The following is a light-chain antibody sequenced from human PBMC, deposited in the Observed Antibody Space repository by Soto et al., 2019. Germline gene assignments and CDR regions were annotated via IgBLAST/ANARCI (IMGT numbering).Light chain of an antibody. CDR2: GAS. CDR3: QPYNNWART. J-gene: IGKJ1*01. Sequence: EIVMTQSPATLSVSPGERATLSCRASQSVSSNLAWYQQKPGQAPRLLIYGASTRATGIPARFSGSGSGTESTFTISSLQSEDFAVYYCQPYNNWARTFGQGTKVEIK. CDR1: QSVSSN. V-gene: IGKV3-15*01.